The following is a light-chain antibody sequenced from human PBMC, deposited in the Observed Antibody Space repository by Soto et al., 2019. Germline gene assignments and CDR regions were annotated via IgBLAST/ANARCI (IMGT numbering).Light chain of an antibody. Sequence: EIVLTQSPATLSLSPGERATLSCTASRSVRSSLAWYQQRSGQAPRLLIYDASKRATGIPARFSGSGSGTGFTLTISSLEPEDFAVYYCQQRSYWSWTFGQGTKVDIK. CDR3: QQRSYWSWT. V-gene: IGKV3-11*01. CDR2: DAS. J-gene: IGKJ1*01. CDR1: RSVRSS.